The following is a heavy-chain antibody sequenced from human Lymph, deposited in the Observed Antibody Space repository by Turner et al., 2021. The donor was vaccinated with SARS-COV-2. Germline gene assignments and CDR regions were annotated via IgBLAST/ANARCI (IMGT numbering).Heavy chain of an antibody. Sequence: QVQLVEAGGGVVQPGRSPRLPCTASGFTFSSYAMHWVRQAPGKGLEWVSLISYDGSNKYYADSVKGRFTISRDNSKNTLYLQMNSLRTEDTAVYYCAREMGSGSDYWGQGTLVTVSS. CDR3: AREMGSGSDY. CDR2: ISYDGSNK. J-gene: IGHJ4*02. D-gene: IGHD3-10*01. CDR1: GFTFSSYA. V-gene: IGHV3-30*04.